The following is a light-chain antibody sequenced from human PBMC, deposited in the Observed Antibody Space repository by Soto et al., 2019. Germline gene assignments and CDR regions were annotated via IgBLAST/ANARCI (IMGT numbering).Light chain of an antibody. CDR2: AAS. Sequence: DIRITQSPSSLSASVGDRVTITCRASQSISSYLNWYQQKPGKAPKLLIYAASSLQSGVPSRFSGSGSGTDFTLTISSLQPEDFTTYYCQQSYSTLRTFGQGTKVDIK. CDR1: QSISSY. J-gene: IGKJ1*01. V-gene: IGKV1-39*01. CDR3: QQSYSTLRT.